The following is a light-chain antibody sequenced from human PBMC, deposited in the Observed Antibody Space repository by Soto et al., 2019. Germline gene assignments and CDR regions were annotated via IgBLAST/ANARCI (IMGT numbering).Light chain of an antibody. CDR3: QQYDILHRT. V-gene: IGKV1-33*01. Sequence: DIQMTQSPCSLSASVGEGVTITCQASQDINKYLNWYQQKPGKAPKLLIYDASNLETGVPSRFSGGGSGTHFTFTISSLQAEDLATYYCQQYDILHRTFGQGTKVDIK. J-gene: IGKJ2*02. CDR2: DAS. CDR1: QDINKY.